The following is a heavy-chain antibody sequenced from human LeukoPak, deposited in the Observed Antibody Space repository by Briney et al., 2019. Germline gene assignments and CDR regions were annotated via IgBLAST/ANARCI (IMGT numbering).Heavy chain of an antibody. CDR1: GYTFTTYS. CDR2: IIPIFGTA. V-gene: IGHV1-69*13. D-gene: IGHD6-13*01. Sequence: GASVKVSCKASGYTFTTYSMHWVRQAPGQGLEWMGGIIPIFGTANYAQKFQGRVTITADESTSTAYMELSSLRSEDTAVYYRARWEEVAAADYWGQGTLVTVSS. J-gene: IGHJ4*02. CDR3: ARWEEVAAADY.